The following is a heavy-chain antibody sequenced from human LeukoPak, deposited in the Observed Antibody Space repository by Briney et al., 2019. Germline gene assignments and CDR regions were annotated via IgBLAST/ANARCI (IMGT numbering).Heavy chain of an antibody. Sequence: PGGSLRLSCVVSGFTFSSYAMSWVRQAPGKGLEWVSAISGSGVSAYYADSVKGRFTISRDNSKNTMYLQMNSLRAEDTAIYYCARVGSGSYERYGFDIWGQGTMVTVSS. CDR3: ARVGSGSYERYGFDI. J-gene: IGHJ3*02. D-gene: IGHD1-26*01. CDR2: ISGSGVSA. V-gene: IGHV3-23*01. CDR1: GFTFSSYA.